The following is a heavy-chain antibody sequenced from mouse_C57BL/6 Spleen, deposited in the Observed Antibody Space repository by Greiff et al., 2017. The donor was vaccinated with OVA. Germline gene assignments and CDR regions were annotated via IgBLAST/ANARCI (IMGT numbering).Heavy chain of an antibody. J-gene: IGHJ2*01. D-gene: IGHD1-1*01. CDR2: IYPRSGNT. Sequence: VQLQQSGAELARPGASVKLSCNAYGYTFTSYGLSWVQQRTGQGLAWIGEIYPRSGNTYYNEKFKGKATLTADKSSSTAYMELRSLTSEDSAVYFCARGDYGSSSVYFDYWGQGTTLTVSS. CDR3: ARGDYGSSSVYFDY. V-gene: IGHV1-81*01. CDR1: GYTFTSYG.